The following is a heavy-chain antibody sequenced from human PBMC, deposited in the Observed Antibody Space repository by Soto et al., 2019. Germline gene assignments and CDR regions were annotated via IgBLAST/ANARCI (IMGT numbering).Heavy chain of an antibody. CDR3: ARDQPSSGYYWCFEL. CDR2: ISAYNGNT. CDR1: GYIFTSYG. D-gene: IGHD3-10*01. Sequence: QVQLVQSGAEVKKPGASVKVSCKASGYIFTSYGVSWVRQAPGQGLEWVGWISAYNGNTNYAQKLQGRVTMTTDTATTTAYMELRSLRSDDTAVYYCARDQPSSGYYWCFELWGRGTLVTVSS. V-gene: IGHV1-18*01. J-gene: IGHJ2*01.